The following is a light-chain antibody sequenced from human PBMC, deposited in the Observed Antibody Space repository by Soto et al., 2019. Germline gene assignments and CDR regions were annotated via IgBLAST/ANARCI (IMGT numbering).Light chain of an antibody. CDR1: STDVGGYNA. CDR3: NSLRVSHLYV. J-gene: IGLJ1*01. V-gene: IGLV2-14*01. CDR2: EVT. Sequence: QSVLSQPASVSGSPGQTITISCTGTSTDVGGYNAVSWYQHHPGKAPKLIIYEVTHRPSGVSDRFSASKSGNTASLTISGLQAEDEADDYCNSLRVSHLYVFGTWTKLTVL.